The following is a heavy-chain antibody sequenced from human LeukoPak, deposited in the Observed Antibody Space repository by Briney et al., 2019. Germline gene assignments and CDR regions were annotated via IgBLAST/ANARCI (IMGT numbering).Heavy chain of an antibody. CDR1: GFTFSSYG. J-gene: IGHJ4*02. CDR2: ISYDGSNK. Sequence: GGSLRLSCAASGFTFSSYGMHWVRQAPGNGLEWVAVISYDGSNKYYADSEKGRFTISRDNSKNTLYLQMNSLRAEDTAVYYCANSVVDIVATITHSHLDVNYWGQGTLVTVSS. V-gene: IGHV3-30*18. D-gene: IGHD5-12*01. CDR3: ANSVVDIVATITHSHLDVNY.